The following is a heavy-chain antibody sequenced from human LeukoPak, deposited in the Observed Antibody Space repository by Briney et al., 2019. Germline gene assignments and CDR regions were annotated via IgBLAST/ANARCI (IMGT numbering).Heavy chain of an antibody. D-gene: IGHD3-10*02. CDR1: GFTFSSYE. V-gene: IGHV3-48*03. Sequence: GGSLRLSCAASGFTFSSYEMNWVRQAPGKGLEWVSYISTTGSSIYYADSVKGRFTISRDNAKNSLYLQMNSLRAEDTAVYYCAELGITMIGGVWGKGTTVTISS. CDR2: ISTTGSSI. J-gene: IGHJ6*04. CDR3: AELGITMIGGV.